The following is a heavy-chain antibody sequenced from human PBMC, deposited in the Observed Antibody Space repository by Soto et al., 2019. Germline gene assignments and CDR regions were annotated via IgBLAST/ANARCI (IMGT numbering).Heavy chain of an antibody. CDR1: GGSISSGDYY. Sequence: PSETLSLTCTVSGGSISSGDYYWSWIRQPPGKGLEWIGYIYYSGSTYYNPSLKSRVTISVDTSTNQFSLKLSSVTAPVMAVYHCARVDISGSYYGTERYYLDDWGQGTLFTDSS. CDR2: IYYSGST. CDR3: ARVDISGSYYGTERYYLDD. V-gene: IGHV4-30-4*01. J-gene: IGHJ4*02. D-gene: IGHD1-26*01.